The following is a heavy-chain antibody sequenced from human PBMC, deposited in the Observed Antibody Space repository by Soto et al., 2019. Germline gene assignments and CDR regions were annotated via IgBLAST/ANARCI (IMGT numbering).Heavy chain of an antibody. CDR1: GYSISSGYY. V-gene: IGHV4-38-2*02. Sequence: SETLSLTCAVSGYSISSGYYWGWIRQPPGKGLEWIGSIHHSGSTHYNPSLKSRVIISVDTSKNQSSLKLSSVTAADTAVYYCARENGDYDYYYGMDVWGQGTTVTAP. D-gene: IGHD4-17*01. J-gene: IGHJ6*02. CDR2: IHHSGST. CDR3: ARENGDYDYYYGMDV.